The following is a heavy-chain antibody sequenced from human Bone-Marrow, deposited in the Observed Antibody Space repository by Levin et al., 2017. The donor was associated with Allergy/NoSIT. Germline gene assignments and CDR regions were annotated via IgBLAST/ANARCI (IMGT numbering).Heavy chain of an antibody. Sequence: GASVKVSCVASGFTFSKYWMTWVRQAPGKGLQWVANIKQDGSEKYYLDSVRGRFTISRDNAKNSLFLEMNSLRAEDTAVYYCARRAGSSAWNYYYYGMDVWGQGTTVTVSS. CDR3: ARRAGSSAWNYYYYGMDV. V-gene: IGHV3-7*01. J-gene: IGHJ6*02. CDR1: GFTFSKYW. CDR2: IKQDGSEK. D-gene: IGHD6-19*01.